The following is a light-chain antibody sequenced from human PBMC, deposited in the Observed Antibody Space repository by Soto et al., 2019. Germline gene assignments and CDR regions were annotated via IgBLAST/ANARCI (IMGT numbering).Light chain of an antibody. Sequence: DVHLTQSPSFLSSSVGYRLTISCRASQGISSFLVWYQQKPGKAPKVLIYAASTLQSGVPSRFSGSGSGTEFTLTVSSLQPEDFATYYCQQVKSYPITFGQGTRLEI. J-gene: IGKJ5*01. V-gene: IGKV1-9*01. CDR3: QQVKSYPIT. CDR2: AAS. CDR1: QGISSF.